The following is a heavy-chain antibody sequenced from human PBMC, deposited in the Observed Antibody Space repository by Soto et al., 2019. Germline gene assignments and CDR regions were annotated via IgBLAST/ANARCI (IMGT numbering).Heavy chain of an antibody. D-gene: IGHD5-18*01. V-gene: IGHV3-30*18. CDR3: AKALRYSYGALDY. CDR2: ISYDGSNK. J-gene: IGHJ4*02. Sequence: QVQLVESGGGVVQPGRSLRLSCAASGFTFSSYGMHWVRQAPDKGLEWVAVISYDGSNKYYADSVKGRFTISRDNSKNTLYLQMNSLRAEDTAVYYCAKALRYSYGALDYWGQGTLVTVSS. CDR1: GFTFSSYG.